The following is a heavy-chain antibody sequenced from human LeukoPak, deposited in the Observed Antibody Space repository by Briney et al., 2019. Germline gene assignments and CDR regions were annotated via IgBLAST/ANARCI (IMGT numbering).Heavy chain of an antibody. V-gene: IGHV3-23*01. CDR3: AKWGDFDILTGYYVSDF. CDR1: GFTFSNYA. CDR2: VTGRGGST. Sequence: PGESLRLSCVASGFTFSNYAMSWVRQAPGKRLGWVSAVTGRGGSTYYADSVKGRFTISRDNSRNTLFLQMNSLRAEDTAIYYCAKWGDFDILTGYYVSDFWGQGTLVTVSS. D-gene: IGHD3-9*01. J-gene: IGHJ4*02.